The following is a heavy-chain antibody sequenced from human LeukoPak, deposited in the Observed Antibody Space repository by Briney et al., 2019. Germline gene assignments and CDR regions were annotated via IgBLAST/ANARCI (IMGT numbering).Heavy chain of an antibody. CDR3: ARLEYYYDSSGPFDY. J-gene: IGHJ4*02. CDR2: IYYSGST. D-gene: IGHD3-22*01. Sequence: SETLSLTCTVSGGSISSSSYYWGWIRQPPGKGLEWIGSIYYSGSTYYNPSLKSRVTISVDTSKNQFSLKLSSVTAADTAVYYCARLEYYYDSSGPFDYWGQGTLVTVSS. CDR1: GGSISSSSYY. V-gene: IGHV4-39*01.